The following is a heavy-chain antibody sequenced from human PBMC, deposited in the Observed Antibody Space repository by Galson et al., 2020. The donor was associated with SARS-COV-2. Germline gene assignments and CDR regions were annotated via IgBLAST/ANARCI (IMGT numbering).Heavy chain of an antibody. Sequence: ASVKVPCKASGYTFTGYYMHWVRQAPGQGLEWMGWINPNSGGTNYAQKFQGRVTMTRDTSISTAYMELSRLRSDDTAVYYCARETAASGYYYYGMDVWGQGTTVTVSS. CDR1: GYTFTGYY. CDR2: INPNSGGT. D-gene: IGHD6-13*01. V-gene: IGHV1-2*02. J-gene: IGHJ6*02. CDR3: ARETAASGYYYYGMDV.